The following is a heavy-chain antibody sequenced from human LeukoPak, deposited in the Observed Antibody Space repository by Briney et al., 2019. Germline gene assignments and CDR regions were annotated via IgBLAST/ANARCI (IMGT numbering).Heavy chain of an antibody. Sequence: GASVKVSCRASGYTFTSHEINWVRQAPGQGLAWMGWMNPNRGNTGYAEKFQGRVTMTRNTSTSTAYMELSSLRFEDSAVYYCARALVTDDGFDIRGQGTMVTVSS. CDR3: ARALVTDDGFDI. CDR2: MNPNRGNT. V-gene: IGHV1-8*01. J-gene: IGHJ3*02. CDR1: GYTFTSHE. D-gene: IGHD2-21*02.